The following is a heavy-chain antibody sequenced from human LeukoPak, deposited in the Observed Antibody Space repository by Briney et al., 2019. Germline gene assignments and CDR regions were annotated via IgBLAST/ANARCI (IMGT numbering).Heavy chain of an antibody. CDR2: INHSGST. CDR3: ARPQYYDSSGYYD. J-gene: IGHJ4*02. V-gene: IGHV4-34*01. CDR1: GGSFSGYY. D-gene: IGHD3-22*01. Sequence: PSETLSLTCAVYGGSFSGYYWSWIRQPPGKGLEWIGEINHSGSTNYNPSLKSRVTISVDTSKDQFSLKLSSVTAADTAVYYCARPQYYDSSGYYDWGQGTLVTVSS.